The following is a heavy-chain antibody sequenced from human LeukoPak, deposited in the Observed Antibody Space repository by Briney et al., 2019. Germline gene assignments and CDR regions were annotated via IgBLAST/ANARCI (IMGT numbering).Heavy chain of an antibody. V-gene: IGHV1-8*01. CDR2: MNPNTGNT. CDR1: GYTFTAYD. D-gene: IGHD3-10*01. CDR3: TKGSGSGSYRDY. J-gene: IGHJ4*02. Sequence: ASVRVSCKASGYTFTAYDINWVRQATGQGLEWMGWMNPNTGNTDYAQKFQGRVTMTRDTSISTANMELGSLTSEDTAIYYCTKGSGSGSYRDYWGQGTLVTVSS.